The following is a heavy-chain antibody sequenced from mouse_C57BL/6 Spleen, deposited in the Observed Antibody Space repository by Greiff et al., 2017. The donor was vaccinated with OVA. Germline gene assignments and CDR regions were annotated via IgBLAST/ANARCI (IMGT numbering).Heavy chain of an antibody. J-gene: IGHJ4*01. D-gene: IGHD1-3*01. Sequence: QVQLKESGAELVRPGTSVKVSCKASGYAFTNYLIEWVKQRPGQGLEWIGVINPGSGGTNYNEKFKGKATLTADKYSSTAYMQLSSLTSEDAAVYFCARGIAKGTSTAGAMDYWGQGTSVTVSS. CDR2: INPGSGGT. V-gene: IGHV1-54*01. CDR3: ARGIAKGTSTAGAMDY. CDR1: GYAFTNYL.